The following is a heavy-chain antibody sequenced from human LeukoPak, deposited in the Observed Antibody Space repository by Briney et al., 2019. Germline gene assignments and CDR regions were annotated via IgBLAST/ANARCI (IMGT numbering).Heavy chain of an antibody. J-gene: IGHJ5*02. CDR3: ARGQWLRLTSRFDP. CDR2: IIPIFGTA. D-gene: IGHD5-12*01. Sequence: ASVKVSCKAPGGTFSSYVISWVRQAPGQGLEWMGGIIPIFGTANYAQKFQGRVTITADESTSIAYMELSSLRSEDTAVYYCARGQWLRLTSRFDPWGQGTLVTVSS. V-gene: IGHV1-69*13. CDR1: GGTFSSYV.